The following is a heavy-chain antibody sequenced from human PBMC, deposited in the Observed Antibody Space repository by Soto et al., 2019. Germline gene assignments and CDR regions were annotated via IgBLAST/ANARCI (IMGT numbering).Heavy chain of an antibody. CDR3: VRIRYQLPSSVLWLDP. J-gene: IGHJ5*02. D-gene: IGHD3-16*01. CDR2: INHVGGT. V-gene: IGHV4-34*01. CDR1: GDFLSEAY. Sequence: PSETLSISCAVYGDFLSEAYWTWIRQPPGKGLEWIGEINHVGGTNYNPSLRSRVTMSVDTSQNQFSLRLISVTAADTAMYFCVRIRYQLPSSVLWLDPWGQGTPVT.